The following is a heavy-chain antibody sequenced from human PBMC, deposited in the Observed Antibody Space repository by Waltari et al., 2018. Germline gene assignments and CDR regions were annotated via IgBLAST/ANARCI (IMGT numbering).Heavy chain of an antibody. J-gene: IGHJ4*02. CDR2: IKQDGIEK. D-gene: IGHD3-16*01. V-gene: IGHV3-7*01. CDR3: AREGEGGFDY. CDR1: RFTFSSYW. Sequence: EVQLVESGGGLVQPGGSLRLSCAASRFTFSSYWMTWVRQAPGKGLEWVANIKQDGIEKYYLDSWKVRFTIPIDNAKNSLYLQMDSLRAEDTAVYYCAREGEGGFDYWGQGTLVTVSS.